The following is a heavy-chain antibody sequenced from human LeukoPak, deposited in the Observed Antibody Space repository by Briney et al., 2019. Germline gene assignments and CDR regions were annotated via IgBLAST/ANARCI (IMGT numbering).Heavy chain of an antibody. V-gene: IGHV1-18*01. D-gene: IGHD6-13*01. CDR1: GGTFSGYA. J-gene: IGHJ4*02. CDR3: ARGSSFNSGDY. CDR2: ISAYNGNT. Sequence: GASVKVSCKASGGTFSGYAISWVRQAPGQGLEWMGWISAYNGNTNYAQKLQGRVTMTTDTSTSTAYMELRSLRSDDTAVYYCARGSSFNSGDYWGQGTLVTVSS.